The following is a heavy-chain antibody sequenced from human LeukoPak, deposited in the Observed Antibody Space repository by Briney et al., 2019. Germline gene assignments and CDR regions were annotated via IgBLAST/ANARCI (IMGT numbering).Heavy chain of an antibody. D-gene: IGHD3-22*01. CDR1: GGSISSSNW. Sequence: PSETLSLTCAVSGGSISSSNWWSWVRQPPGKGLEWIGYIYHSGSTYYNPSLKSRVTISVDRSKNQFSLKLSSVTAADTAVYYCASSSGYYKYYFDYWGQGTLVTVSS. V-gene: IGHV4-4*02. J-gene: IGHJ4*02. CDR3: ASSSGYYKYYFDY. CDR2: IYHSGST.